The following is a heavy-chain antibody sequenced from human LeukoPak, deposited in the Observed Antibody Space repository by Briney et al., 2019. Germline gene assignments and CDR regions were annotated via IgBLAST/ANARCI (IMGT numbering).Heavy chain of an antibody. Sequence: GGSLRLSCAASGFTFSNYAMSWVRQAPGKGLEWVSGISGSGGSTYYSDSVKGRFTISRDNAKNSLYLQMNSLRAEDTAVYYCARFSSGWYYFDYWGQGTLVTVSS. CDR2: ISGSGGST. CDR1: GFTFSNYA. J-gene: IGHJ4*02. CDR3: ARFSSGWYYFDY. V-gene: IGHV3-23*01. D-gene: IGHD6-19*01.